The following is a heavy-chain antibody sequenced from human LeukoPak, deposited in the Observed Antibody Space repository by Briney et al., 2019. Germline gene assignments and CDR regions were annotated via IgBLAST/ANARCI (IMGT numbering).Heavy chain of an antibody. CDR3: ARGGANRFDY. CDR2: IKEDGSEA. CDR1: GFPFSGYW. V-gene: IGHV3-7*04. D-gene: IGHD3-16*01. Sequence: PGGSLRLSCAASGFPFSGYWMTWVRQAPGRGLERVATIKEDGSEAYFGDSVKGRFAISRDNAKNSLYLQMNSLRGEDTAVYYCARGGANRFDYWGQGTLVTVSS. J-gene: IGHJ4*02.